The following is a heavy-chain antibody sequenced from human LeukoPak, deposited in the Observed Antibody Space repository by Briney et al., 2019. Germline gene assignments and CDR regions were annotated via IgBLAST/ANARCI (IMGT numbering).Heavy chain of an antibody. CDR1: GFTFSSYS. J-gene: IGHJ4*02. Sequence: GGSLRLSCAASGFTFSSYSMNWDRQAPGKGLEWVSSISSSSSYIYYADSVKGRFTISRDNAKNSLYLQMNSLRAEDTAVYYCARAMGEYSSSPFDYWGQGTLVTVSS. D-gene: IGHD6-6*01. V-gene: IGHV3-21*01. CDR3: ARAMGEYSSSPFDY. CDR2: ISSSSSYI.